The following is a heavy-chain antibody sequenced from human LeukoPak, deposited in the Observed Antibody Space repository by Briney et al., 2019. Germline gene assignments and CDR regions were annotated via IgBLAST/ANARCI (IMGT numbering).Heavy chain of an antibody. CDR2: IIPILGIA. CDR3: ASLLTGAVAGRLDI. Sequence: SVKVSCKTSGGTFSSYAISWVRQAPGQGLEWMGRIIPILGIANYAQKFQGRVTITADKSTSTAYMELSSLRSEDTAVYYCASLLTGAVAGRLDIWGQGTMVTVSS. J-gene: IGHJ3*02. D-gene: IGHD6-19*01. CDR1: GGTFSSYA. V-gene: IGHV1-69*04.